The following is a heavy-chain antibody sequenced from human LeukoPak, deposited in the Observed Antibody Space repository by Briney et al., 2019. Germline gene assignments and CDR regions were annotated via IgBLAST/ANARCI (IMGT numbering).Heavy chain of an antibody. CDR2: IHTSGDT. D-gene: IGHD4-17*01. CDR1: GLTGSHNY. J-gene: IGHJ5*02. CDR3: IVFGDSNH. V-gene: IGHV3-53*01. Sequence: QTGGPLRHSCAASGLTGSHNYVSWVRQAPGKGLEWVSAIHTSGDTCYADSVKGRFTISRDTSKNTLYLQINSLRVEDTAVYYCIVFGDSNHWGQGTLVTVSS.